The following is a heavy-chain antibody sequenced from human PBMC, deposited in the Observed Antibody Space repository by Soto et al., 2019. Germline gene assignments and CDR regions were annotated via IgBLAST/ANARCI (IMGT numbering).Heavy chain of an antibody. CDR3: ARDSALEGYCSGGSCSGFDY. CDR1: GFTFGSYG. D-gene: IGHD2-15*01. CDR2: IWYDGSNK. V-gene: IGHV3-33*01. Sequence: GGSLRPSCEASGFTFGSYGIHWFRQSPFKWLEWVAVIWYDGSNKYYADSVKGRFTISRDNSKNTLYLQMNSLRAEDTAVYYCARDSALEGYCSGGSCSGFDYWGQGTLVTAPQ. J-gene: IGHJ4*02.